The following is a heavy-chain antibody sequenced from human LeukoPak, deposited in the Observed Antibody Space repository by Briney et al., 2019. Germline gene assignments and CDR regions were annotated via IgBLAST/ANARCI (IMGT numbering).Heavy chain of an antibody. D-gene: IGHD4-17*01. CDR2: ISSSDSTI. CDR3: ARVAINAYGTYFDY. V-gene: IGHV3-48*03. CDR1: GFTFSSYE. Sequence: GGSLRLSCAASGFTFSSYEMNWVRQAPGKGLEWVSYISSSDSTIYYAASVKGRFNISRDNAKNPRYLQMNRLRAEDTAVYYCARVAINAYGTYFDYWGQGTLVTVSS. J-gene: IGHJ4*02.